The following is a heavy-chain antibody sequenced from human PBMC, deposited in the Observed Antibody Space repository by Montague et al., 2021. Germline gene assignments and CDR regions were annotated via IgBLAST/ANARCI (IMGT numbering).Heavy chain of an antibody. D-gene: IGHD6-13*01. Sequence: QSGAEVKTPGESLRISCKASGYSFAPYWIGWVRQMPGKGLEWMGIIFPDDSDTKYSPSFQGQVNISADKSISTAYLQWTSLKASDSAMYYCARRSSTWPLYYFDYWGQGTQVIVSS. CDR2: IFPDDSDT. CDR3: ARRSSTWPLYYFDY. V-gene: IGHV5-51*01. J-gene: IGHJ4*02. CDR1: GYSFAPYW.